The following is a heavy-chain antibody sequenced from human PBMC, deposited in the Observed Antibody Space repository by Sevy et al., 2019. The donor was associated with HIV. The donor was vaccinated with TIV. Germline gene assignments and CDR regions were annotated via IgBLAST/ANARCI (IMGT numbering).Heavy chain of an antibody. CDR1: GFTFDDYA. CDR3: AKDSHAYSSGRGYFDY. V-gene: IGHV3-43D*04. D-gene: IGHD6-19*01. J-gene: IGHJ4*02. Sequence: GGSLRLSCVASGFTFDDYAMHWVRQAPGKGLEWVSLISWDGGSTYYADSVQGRFTISRDNTRNSLYLQMHSLRPEDTALYYCAKDSHAYSSGRGYFDYWGQGTLVTVSS. CDR2: ISWDGGST.